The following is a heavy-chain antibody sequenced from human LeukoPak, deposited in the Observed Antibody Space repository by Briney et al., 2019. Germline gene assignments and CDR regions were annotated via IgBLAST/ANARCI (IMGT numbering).Heavy chain of an antibody. CDR2: ISGSGGST. D-gene: IGHD5-18*01. CDR3: AKVGLWIQLWHHFDY. CDR1: GFTFSSYA. Sequence: PGGSLRLSCAASGFTFSSYAMSWVRQAPGKGLEWVSAISGSGGSTYYADSVKGRFTISRDNSKNTLYLQMNSLRAEDTAVYYCAKVGLWIQLWHHFDYWGQGTLVTVSS. J-gene: IGHJ4*02. V-gene: IGHV3-23*01.